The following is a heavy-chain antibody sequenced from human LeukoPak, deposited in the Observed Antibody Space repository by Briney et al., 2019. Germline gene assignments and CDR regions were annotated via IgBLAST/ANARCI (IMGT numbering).Heavy chain of an antibody. CDR1: GGSISSGSYY. V-gene: IGHV4-39*07. CDR3: ARLMVYIDY. CDR2: IYHSGST. J-gene: IGHJ4*02. D-gene: IGHD2-8*01. Sequence: SETLSLTCTVSGGSISSGSYYWSWIRQPPGKGLEWIGSIYHSGSTYYNLSLKSRVTISVDTSKNQFSLKLSSVTAADTAVYYCARLMVYIDYWGQGTLVTVSS.